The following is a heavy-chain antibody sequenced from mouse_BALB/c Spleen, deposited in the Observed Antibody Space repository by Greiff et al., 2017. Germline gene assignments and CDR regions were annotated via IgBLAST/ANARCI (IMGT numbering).Heavy chain of an antibody. CDR3: AGGPDY. CDR2: IDPANGNT. V-gene: IGHV14-3*02. Sequence: EVKLVESGAELVKPGASVKLSCTASGFNIKDTYMHWVKQRPEQGLEWIGRIDPANGNTKYDPKFQGKATITADTSSNTAYLQLSSLTSEDTAVYYCAGGPDYWGQGTTLTVSS. J-gene: IGHJ2*01. CDR1: GFNIKDTY.